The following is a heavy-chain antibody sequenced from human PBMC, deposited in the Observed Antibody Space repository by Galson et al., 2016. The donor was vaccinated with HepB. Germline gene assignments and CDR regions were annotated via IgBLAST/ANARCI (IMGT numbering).Heavy chain of an antibody. CDR1: DGSFRSYY. Sequence: ETLSLTCAVYDGSFRSYYWSWIRQTPEKGLEWVGEINHVGSTNYNPSLKSRVIISIDASKNQFSLKLSSVPAADTAVYYCARGNRPPRSNYYGYNWFDPWGQGTLITVSS. V-gene: IGHV4-34*01. CDR2: INHVGST. J-gene: IGHJ5*02. CDR3: ARGNRPPRSNYYGYNWFDP. D-gene: IGHD4-11*01.